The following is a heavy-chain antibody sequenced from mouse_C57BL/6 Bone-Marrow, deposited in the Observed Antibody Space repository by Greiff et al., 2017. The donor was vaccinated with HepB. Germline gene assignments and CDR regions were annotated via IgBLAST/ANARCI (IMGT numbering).Heavy chain of an antibody. J-gene: IGHJ1*03. D-gene: IGHD1-1*01. CDR3: ARGITTVVGDWYFDV. Sequence: QVQLQQPGAELVKPGASVKLSCKASGYTFTSYWMQWVKQRPGQGLEWIGEIDPSDSYTNYNQKFKGKATLTVDTSSSTAYMQLSSLTSEDSAVYYCARGITTVVGDWYFDVWGTGTTVTVSS. CDR2: IDPSDSYT. CDR1: GYTFTSYW. V-gene: IGHV1-50*01.